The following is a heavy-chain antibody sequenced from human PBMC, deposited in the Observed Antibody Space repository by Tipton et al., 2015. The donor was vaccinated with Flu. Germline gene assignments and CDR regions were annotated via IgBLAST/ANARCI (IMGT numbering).Heavy chain of an antibody. CDR3: ARADGVVVPAAKLGSWFDP. V-gene: IGHV1-69*01. J-gene: IGHJ5*02. Sequence: QSGPEVKKPGSSVKVSCKASGGTFSSYAISWVRQAPGQGLEWMGGIIPIFGTANYAQKFQGRVTITADESTSTAYMELSSLRSEDTAVYYCARADGVVVPAAKLGSWFDPWGQGTLVTVSS. CDR1: GGTFSSYA. CDR2: IIPIFGTA. D-gene: IGHD2-2*01.